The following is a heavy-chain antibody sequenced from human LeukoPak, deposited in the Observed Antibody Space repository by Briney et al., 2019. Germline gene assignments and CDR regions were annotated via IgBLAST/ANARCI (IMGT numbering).Heavy chain of an antibody. Sequence: SETLSLTCTVSGGSISSSSYYWGWIRQPPGKGLEWIGSIYYSGSTYYNPSLKSRVTISVDTSKNQFSLELSSVTAADTAVYYCARHFGGYNYFDYWGQGTLVTVSS. CDR2: IYYSGST. J-gene: IGHJ4*02. CDR3: ARHFGGYNYFDY. D-gene: IGHD5-24*01. V-gene: IGHV4-39*01. CDR1: GGSISSSSYY.